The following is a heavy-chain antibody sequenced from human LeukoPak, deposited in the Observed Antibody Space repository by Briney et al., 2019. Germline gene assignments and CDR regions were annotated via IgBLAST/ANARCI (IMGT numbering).Heavy chain of an antibody. V-gene: IGHV3-23*01. J-gene: IGHJ4*02. CDR1: GFTFRSHA. CDR2: IYENGGTT. Sequence: GGSLRLSCVGSGFTFRSHAMSWVRQAPEKGLEFVSGIYENGGTTYYADSVKGRFSISRDNSKNTLYLQMNSLRGEDTAVYYCAKDFRIGYSAHFDYWGQGALVTVSS. D-gene: IGHD2-21*01. CDR3: AKDFRIGYSAHFDY.